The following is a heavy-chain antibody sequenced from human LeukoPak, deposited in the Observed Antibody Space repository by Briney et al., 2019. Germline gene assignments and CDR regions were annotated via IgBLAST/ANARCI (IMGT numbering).Heavy chain of an antibody. D-gene: IGHD3-22*01. J-gene: IGHJ3*02. Sequence: PSETLSLTCILSGGSISSYYWSWIRQPPGTGMEWIGYICYRGCTNCHPSLQSRVTIAVNTAKKQFSLKLSSVTAADAAVYYFAREPSGYPKVDAFDIWGQGTMVTVSS. V-gene: IGHV4-59*01. CDR3: AREPSGYPKVDAFDI. CDR1: GGSISSYY. CDR2: ICYRGCT.